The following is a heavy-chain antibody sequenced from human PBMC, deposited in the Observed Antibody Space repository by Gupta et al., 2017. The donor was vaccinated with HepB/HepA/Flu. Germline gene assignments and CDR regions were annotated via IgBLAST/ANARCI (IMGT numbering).Heavy chain of an antibody. J-gene: IGHJ4*02. CDR2: VYSSGIT. V-gene: IGHV4-59*08. CDR3: ARPYMPATTGVWAY. Sequence: QVQLQESGPGLVKPSETLSLTCTVSGDSINNYYWSWVRQPPGKGLEWIGYVYSSGITKYNPALKSRVTISLDTSKAQFSLRLTSMTAADTAVYYCARPYMPATTGVWAYWGQGALVAVSS. CDR1: GDSINNYY. D-gene: IGHD3-16*01.